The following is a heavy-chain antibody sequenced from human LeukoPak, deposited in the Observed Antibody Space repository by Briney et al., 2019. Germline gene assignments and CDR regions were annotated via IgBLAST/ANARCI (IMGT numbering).Heavy chain of an antibody. D-gene: IGHD3-10*01. J-gene: IGHJ4*02. V-gene: IGHV4-34*01. CDR2: INHSGST. Sequence: PSETLSLTCAVYGGSFSGYYWSWIRQPPGKGLEWIGEINHSGSTNYNPSLKSRVTISVDTSKNQFSLKLSSVTAADTAVYYCARAQGDMVRGVGPDYWGQGTLVTVSS. CDR3: ARAQGDMVRGVGPDY. CDR1: GGSFSGYY.